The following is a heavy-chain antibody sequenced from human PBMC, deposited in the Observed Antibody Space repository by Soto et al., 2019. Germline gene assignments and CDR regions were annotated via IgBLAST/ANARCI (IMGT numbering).Heavy chain of an antibody. J-gene: IGHJ4*02. D-gene: IGHD4-17*01. CDR3: AKVSIRGDYRDYGIHEYFDY. CDR1: GFTFSSYA. CDR2: ISGSGGST. Sequence: GGSLRLSCAASGFTFSSYAMSWVRQAPGKGLEWVSAISGSGGSTYYADSVKGRFTISRDNSKNTLYLQMNSLRAEDTAVYYCAKVSIRGDYRDYGIHEYFDYWGQGTLVTVSS. V-gene: IGHV3-23*01.